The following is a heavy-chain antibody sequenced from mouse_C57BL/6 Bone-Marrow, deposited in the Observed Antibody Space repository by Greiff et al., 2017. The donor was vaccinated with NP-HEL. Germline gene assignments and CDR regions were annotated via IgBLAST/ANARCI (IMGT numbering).Heavy chain of an antibody. CDR3: PRHLDSSTS. CDR2: ISSGGSYT. V-gene: IGHV5-6*01. CDR1: GFTFSSYG. D-gene: IGHD3-2*02. Sequence: EVKLVESGGDLVKPGGSLKLSCAASGFTFSSYGMSWVRQTPDKRLEWVATISSGGSYTYYPDSVTGRFTISIDNAKNTLYLQMSSLKSEDTAMYYCPRHLDSSTSGGQGPPLPVSS. J-gene: IGHJ2*01.